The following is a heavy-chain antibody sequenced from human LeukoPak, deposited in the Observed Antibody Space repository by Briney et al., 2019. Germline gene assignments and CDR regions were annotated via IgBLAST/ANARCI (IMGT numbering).Heavy chain of an antibody. CDR3: AREEYSEGGPTKYFQH. CDR2: ISSSSSYI. Sequence: GGSLRLSCAASGFTFSSYSMNWVRQAPGKGLEWVSSISSSSSYIYYADSVKGRFTISRDNAKNSLYLQMNSLRAEDTAVYYCAREEYSEGGPTKYFQHWGQGTLVTVSS. D-gene: IGHD1-26*01. CDR1: GFTFSSYS. V-gene: IGHV3-21*04. J-gene: IGHJ1*01.